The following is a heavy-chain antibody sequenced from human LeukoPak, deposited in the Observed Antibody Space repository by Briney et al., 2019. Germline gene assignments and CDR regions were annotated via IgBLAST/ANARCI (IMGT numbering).Heavy chain of an antibody. D-gene: IGHD3/OR15-3a*01. J-gene: IGHJ4*02. CDR3: ARGWTGARRYFDY. CDR2: IYYSGST. V-gene: IGHV4-59*12. CDR1: GGSISSYY. Sequence: SETLSLTCTVSGGSISSYYWSWIRQPPGKGLEWIGYIYYSGSTNYDPSLKSRVTISVDTSKNQFSLKLSSVTAADTAVYYCARGWTGARRYFDYWGQGTLVTVSS.